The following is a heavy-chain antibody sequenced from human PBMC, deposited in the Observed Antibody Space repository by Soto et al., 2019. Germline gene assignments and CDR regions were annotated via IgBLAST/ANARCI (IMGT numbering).Heavy chain of an antibody. CDR3: ARGGGSLNF. Sequence: LVESGGGLVKPGGSLRLSCAASGFTFSESSLNWVRQAPGKGLEWVSSINARSTHIFYADSGKGRFTISRDNAKNSLFLQMDNLPAEDTAVYYCARGGGSLNFWGQGTLVTVSS. D-gene: IGHD2-15*01. CDR1: GFTFSESS. CDR2: INARSTHI. J-gene: IGHJ4*02. V-gene: IGHV3-21*01.